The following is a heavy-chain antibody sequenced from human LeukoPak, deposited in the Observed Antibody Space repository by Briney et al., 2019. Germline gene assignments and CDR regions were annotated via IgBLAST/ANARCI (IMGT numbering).Heavy chain of an antibody. Sequence: ASVKVSCKASGYTFTKYGITWVRQAPGQGLEWMGWVGTYTGKTNYAQNLQGRVTMTRDTSTSTVYMELSSLRSEDTAVYYCARDPTGGGHTSTFDYWGQGTLVTVSS. D-gene: IGHD2-15*01. V-gene: IGHV1-18*01. CDR2: VGTYTGKT. CDR3: ARDPTGGGHTSTFDY. J-gene: IGHJ4*02. CDR1: GYTFTKYG.